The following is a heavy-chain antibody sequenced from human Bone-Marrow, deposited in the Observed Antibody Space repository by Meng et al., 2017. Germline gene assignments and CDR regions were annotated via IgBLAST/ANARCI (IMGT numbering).Heavy chain of an antibody. Sequence: GHVVQSGGEVKKSGCSVKASVKASVGTVSIYAFRWVRQAPVQGLEWMGGIIPIFGTANYAQKFQGRVTITTDESTSTAYMELSSLRSEDTAVYYCARAAVADLNWYFDLWGRGTLVTVSS. CDR1: VGTVSIYA. V-gene: IGHV1-69*05. CDR3: ARAAVADLNWYFDL. J-gene: IGHJ2*01. D-gene: IGHD6-19*01. CDR2: IIPIFGTA.